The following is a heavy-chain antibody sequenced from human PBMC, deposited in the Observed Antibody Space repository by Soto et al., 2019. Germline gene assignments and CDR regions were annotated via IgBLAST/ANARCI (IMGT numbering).Heavy chain of an antibody. V-gene: IGHV3-23*01. CDR3: AKGSGYQLLKGGFDY. Sequence: EVQVLESGGDLVQPGGSLRLSCAASGFTFSSYAMSWVRQAPGKGLEWVSAISGSGGSTYYADSVKGRFTISRDNSKNTLYLQMNSLRAEDTAVYYCAKGSGYQLLKGGFDYWGQVTLVTVSS. D-gene: IGHD2-2*01. CDR1: GFTFSSYA. CDR2: ISGSGGST. J-gene: IGHJ4*02.